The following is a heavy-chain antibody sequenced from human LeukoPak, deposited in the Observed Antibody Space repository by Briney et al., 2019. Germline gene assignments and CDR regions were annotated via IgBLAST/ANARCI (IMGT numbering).Heavy chain of an antibody. CDR1: GGSFSGYY. D-gene: IGHD3-9*01. Sequence: PSETLSLTCAVYGGSFSGYYWTGIRQPPGKGLEWIGEINHSGSTNYNPSLKSRVTISVDTSKNQFSLKLSSVTAADTAVYYCARGYTYYDILTGYSNTLYYFDYWGQGTLVTVSS. CDR3: ARGYTYYDILTGYSNTLYYFDY. V-gene: IGHV4-34*01. CDR2: INHSGST. J-gene: IGHJ4*02.